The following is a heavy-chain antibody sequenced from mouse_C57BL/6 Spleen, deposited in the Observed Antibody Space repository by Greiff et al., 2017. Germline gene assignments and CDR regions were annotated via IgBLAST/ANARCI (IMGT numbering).Heavy chain of an antibody. V-gene: IGHV1-76*01. J-gene: IGHJ2*01. D-gene: IGHD4-1*01. CDR3: ARGGLGRY. CDR1: GYTFTDYY. CDR2: IYPGSGNT. Sequence: VKLQQSGAELVRPGASVKLSCKASGYTFTDYYINWVKQRPGQGLEWIARIYPGSGNTYYNEKFKGKATLTAEKSSSTAYMQLSSLTSEDSAVYFCARGGLGRYWGQGTTLTVSS.